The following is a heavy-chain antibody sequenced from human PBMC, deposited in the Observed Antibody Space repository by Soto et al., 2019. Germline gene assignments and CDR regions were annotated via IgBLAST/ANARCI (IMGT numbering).Heavy chain of an antibody. V-gene: IGHV6-1*01. CDR1: GDSVSSNSGA. J-gene: IGHJ5*02. CDR2: TYYRSKWYN. CDR3: ARASSIAARLLVYNWFDT. Sequence: SQTLSITCAISGDSVSSNSGAWNWIRQSPSRAREWLGRTYYRSKWYNDYAVSMKSRITINPDTSKNQFSLQLSSVTPEDTAVYYCARASSIAARLLVYNWFDTRGQETLVTVSS. D-gene: IGHD6-6*01.